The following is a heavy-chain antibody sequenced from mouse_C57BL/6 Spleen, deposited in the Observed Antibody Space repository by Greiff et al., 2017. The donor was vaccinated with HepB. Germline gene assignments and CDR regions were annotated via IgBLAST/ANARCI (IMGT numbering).Heavy chain of an antibody. Sequence: QVQLQQPGAELVRPGTSVKLSCKASGYTFTSYWMHWVKQRPGQGLEWIGVIDPSDSYTNYNQKFKGKATLTVDTSSSTAYMQLSSLTSEDSAVYYCATKPIYDGYGLDYWGQGTTLTVSS. CDR3: ATKPIYDGYGLDY. CDR1: GYTFTSYW. V-gene: IGHV1-59*01. D-gene: IGHD2-3*01. CDR2: IDPSDSYT. J-gene: IGHJ2*01.